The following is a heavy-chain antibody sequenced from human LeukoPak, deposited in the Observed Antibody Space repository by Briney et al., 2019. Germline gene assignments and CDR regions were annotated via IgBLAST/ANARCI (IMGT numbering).Heavy chain of an antibody. CDR1: GGSVSNYY. CDR3: ARERNFGEPPNWFDP. D-gene: IGHD4-17*01. CDR2: IDPTGST. V-gene: IGHV4-4*07. Sequence: PSETLSLTCHVSGGSVSNYYWSWIRQPAEKGLEWIGRIDPTGSTKYNPSLKSRVTMSVDTSENQLSLKLRSVTAADTAVYYCARERNFGEPPNWFDPWGQGTLVTVSS. J-gene: IGHJ5*02.